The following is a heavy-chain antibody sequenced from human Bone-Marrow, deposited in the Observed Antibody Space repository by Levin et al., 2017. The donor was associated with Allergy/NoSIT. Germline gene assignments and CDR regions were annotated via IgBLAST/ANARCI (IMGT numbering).Heavy chain of an antibody. CDR2: IHESGTT. Sequence: SETLSLTCAVSGYSISSDYYWGWIWQPPGKGLEWIGNIHESGTTKYNPSLKSRVTISVDTSKNQFSLQLNSVTAADTAVYFCAREYYMDVWGKGTTVTVSS. CDR3: AREYYMDV. J-gene: IGHJ6*03. CDR1: GYSISSDYY. V-gene: IGHV4-38-2*02.